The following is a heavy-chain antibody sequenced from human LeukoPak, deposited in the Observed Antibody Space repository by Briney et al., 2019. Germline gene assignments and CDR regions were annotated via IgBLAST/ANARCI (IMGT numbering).Heavy chain of an antibody. V-gene: IGHV4-34*01. CDR3: ARGPNYGGNSKDFDY. J-gene: IGHJ4*02. D-gene: IGHD4-23*01. CDR1: GGSFSGYY. Sequence: SETLSLTCAVYGGSFSGYYWSWIRQPPGKGLEWIGEINHSGSANYNPSLKSRVTISVDTSKNQFSLELSSVTAADTAVYYCARGPNYGGNSKDFDYWGQGTLVTVSS. CDR2: INHSGSA.